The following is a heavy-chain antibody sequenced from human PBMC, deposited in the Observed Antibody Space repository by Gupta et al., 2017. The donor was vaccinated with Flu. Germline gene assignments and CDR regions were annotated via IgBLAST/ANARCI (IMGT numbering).Heavy chain of an antibody. V-gene: IGHV3-30*18. J-gene: IGHJ4*02. D-gene: IGHD5-12*01. CDR3: AKDPGYSGPNYYFDY. CDR1: GFTFSSYG. CDR2: ISYDGSNK. Sequence: QVQLVESGGGVVQPGRSLRLSCADSGFTFSSYGMPWVRQAPGKGLEWVAVISYDGSNKYYADSVKGRFTISRDNSKNTLYLQMNSLRAEDTAVYYCAKDPGYSGPNYYFDYWGQGTLVTVSS.